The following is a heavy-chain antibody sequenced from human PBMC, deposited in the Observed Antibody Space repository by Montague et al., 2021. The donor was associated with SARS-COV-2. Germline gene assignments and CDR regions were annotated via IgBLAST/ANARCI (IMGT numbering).Heavy chain of an antibody. D-gene: IGHD1/OR15-1a*01. V-gene: IGHV3-7*03. Sequence: SLRLSCAASGFTFSSYWMSWVRQAPGKGLEWVANIKHDGSERHYVDSVKGRFTISRDNAKNSMYLQMNSLRVEDTAVYYCARDRVTTTGDYWGQGTPVTVSS. CDR3: ARDRVTTTGDY. J-gene: IGHJ4*02. CDR2: IKHDGSER. CDR1: GFTFSSYW.